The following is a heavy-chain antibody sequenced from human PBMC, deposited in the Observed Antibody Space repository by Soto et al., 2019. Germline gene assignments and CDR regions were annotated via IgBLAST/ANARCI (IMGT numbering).Heavy chain of an antibody. D-gene: IGHD3-10*01. CDR1: GGSISSGCSS. Sequence: ETLSLTCSVSGGSISSGCSSWNWLRPPPGKGLEWIGDIYYSGSTNYNPSLKSRVTISVDTSKNQFSLKLNSMTAADTAVYYCARHNYGSGSTYFDYWGQGTLVTVSS. V-gene: IGHV4-61*01. J-gene: IGHJ4*02. CDR3: ARHNYGSGSTYFDY. CDR2: IYYSGST.